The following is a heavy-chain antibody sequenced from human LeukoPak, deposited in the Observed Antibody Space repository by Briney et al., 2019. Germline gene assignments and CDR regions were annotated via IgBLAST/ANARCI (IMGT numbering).Heavy chain of an antibody. Sequence: PRASVKVSCKASGGTFNNFAISWVRQAPGQGLEWMGIINPSGGSTSYAQKFQGRVTMTRDTSTSTVYMELSSLRSEDTAVYYCARDRFGGESGAMDVWGQGTTVTVSS. CDR2: INPSGGST. D-gene: IGHD2-21*01. CDR1: GGTFNNFA. J-gene: IGHJ6*02. V-gene: IGHV1-46*02. CDR3: ARDRFGGESGAMDV.